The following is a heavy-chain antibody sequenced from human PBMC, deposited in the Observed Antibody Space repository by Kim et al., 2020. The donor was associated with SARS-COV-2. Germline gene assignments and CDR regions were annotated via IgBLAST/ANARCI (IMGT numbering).Heavy chain of an antibody. CDR2: ISTDGSGT. CDR1: GFTFSTYA. J-gene: IGHJ4*02. D-gene: IGHD2-2*01. V-gene: IGHV3-64*02. CDR3: ARWSSTSCYDY. Sequence: GGSLRLSCVASGFTFSTYAMHWVRQAPGKGLEYVSAISTDGSGTYYADSVKGRFTISRDNPKNTLYLQLGSLRSEDMAVYYCARWSSTSCYDYWGQGTLVTVSS.